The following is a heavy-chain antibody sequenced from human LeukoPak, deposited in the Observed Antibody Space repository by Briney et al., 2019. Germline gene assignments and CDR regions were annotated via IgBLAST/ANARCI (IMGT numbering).Heavy chain of an antibody. CDR1: GGSISSSSYY. D-gene: IGHD3-22*01. Sequence: NPSETLSLTCTVSGGSISSSSYYWGWIRQPPGKWLEWIGSIYYSGSTYYNPSLKSRVTISVDTSKNQFSLKLSSVTAADTAVYYCAGDSYYYDSSGFWGQGTLVTVSS. V-gene: IGHV4-39*01. CDR3: AGDSYYYDSSGF. CDR2: IYYSGST. J-gene: IGHJ4*02.